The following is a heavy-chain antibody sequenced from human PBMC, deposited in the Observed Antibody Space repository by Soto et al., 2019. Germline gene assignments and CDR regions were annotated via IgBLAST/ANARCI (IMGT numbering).Heavy chain of an antibody. CDR3: ARGGLWFGEHNWFDP. CDR2: IYHSGST. CDR1: GGSISSSNW. J-gene: IGHJ5*02. V-gene: IGHV4-4*02. D-gene: IGHD3-10*01. Sequence: QVQLQESGPGLVKPSGTLSLTCAVSGGSISSSNWWSWVRQPPGKGLEWIGEIYHSGSTNYNPSLKSRVTRSVDKSKNQFSLKLSSVTAADTAVYYCARGGLWFGEHNWFDPWGQGNLVTVSS.